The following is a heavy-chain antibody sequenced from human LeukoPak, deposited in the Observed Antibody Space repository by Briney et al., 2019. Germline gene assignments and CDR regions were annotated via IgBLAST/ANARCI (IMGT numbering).Heavy chain of an antibody. CDR3: ARHQCGADCLVSRFDP. D-gene: IGHD2-21*02. V-gene: IGHV5-51*01. CDR1: GYSFTSYW. J-gene: IGHJ5*02. Sequence: PGESLKISCKGSGYSFTSYWIAWVRQMPGKGLEWMGVIYPGDSDTRYSPSFQGQVTISADKSISTAYLQWSSLKASDTAMYYCARHQCGADCLVSRFDPWGQGTLVTVSS. CDR2: IYPGDSDT.